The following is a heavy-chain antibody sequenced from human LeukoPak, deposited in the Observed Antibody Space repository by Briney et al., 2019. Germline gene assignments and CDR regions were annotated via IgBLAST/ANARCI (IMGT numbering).Heavy chain of an antibody. J-gene: IGHJ4*02. D-gene: IGHD3-10*01. CDR2: ISGSGGRT. V-gene: IGHV3-23*01. CDR1: GFSFSNYA. Sequence: PGGSLRLSCAASGFSFSNYAMNWVRQAPGKGLEWVSGISGSGGRTYYADSVKGRFSISRDNSKNTLYLQMNSLRSEDTAVYYCATGITMIGGSFDYWGQGTLVTVSS. CDR3: ATGITMIGGSFDY.